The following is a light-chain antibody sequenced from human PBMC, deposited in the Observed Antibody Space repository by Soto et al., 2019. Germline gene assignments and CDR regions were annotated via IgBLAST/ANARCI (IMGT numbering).Light chain of an antibody. J-gene: IGKJ1*01. CDR3: QQYDSSLWT. CDR2: NSS. Sequence: EIVLTQSPGTLSLSPGERATLSCRASQSVRSNYLAWYQQKPGQAPRLLIYNSSTRATGIPDRFSGSGSGTDFTLTISRLEPEDFALYYCQQYDSSLWTFGQGTQVEVK. V-gene: IGKV3-20*01. CDR1: QSVRSNY.